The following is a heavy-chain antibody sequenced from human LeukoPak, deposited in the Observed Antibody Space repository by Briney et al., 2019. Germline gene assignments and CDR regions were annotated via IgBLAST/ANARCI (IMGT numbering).Heavy chain of an antibody. CDR3: ASLTVITPGGYFDY. J-gene: IGHJ4*02. Sequence: PSETLSLTCTVSGGSISSSSYYWGWIRQPPGKGLEWIGSIYYSGSTYYNPSLKSRVTISVDTSKNQFSLKLSSVTAADTAVYYCASLTVITPGGYFDYWGQGTLVTVSS. D-gene: IGHD4-17*01. V-gene: IGHV4-39*01. CDR2: IYYSGST. CDR1: GGSISSSSYY.